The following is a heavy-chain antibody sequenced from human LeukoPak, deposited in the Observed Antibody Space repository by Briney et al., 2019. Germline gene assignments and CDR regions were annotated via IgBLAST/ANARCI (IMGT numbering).Heavy chain of an antibody. CDR3: ARNENSGWGYFDY. V-gene: IGHV3-23*01. D-gene: IGHD5-12*01. Sequence: PGGSLRLSCAASRFTFISYAMSWVRQAPGKGLEWVSVIGGSNGITFYVGSVKGRFTISRDNSKDTLYLQMNSLRAEDTAVYYCARNENSGWGYFDYWGQGTLVTVSS. CDR2: IGGSNGIT. J-gene: IGHJ4*02. CDR1: RFTFISYA.